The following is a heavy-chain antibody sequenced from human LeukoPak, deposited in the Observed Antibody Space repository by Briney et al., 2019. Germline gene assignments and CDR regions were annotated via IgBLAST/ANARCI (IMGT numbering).Heavy chain of an antibody. J-gene: IGHJ6*03. CDR1: GGSFSGYY. CDR3: ARGFTAAGTLYYYYYYMDV. V-gene: IGHV4-34*01. Sequence: SETLPLTCAVYGGSFSGYYWSWIRQPPGKGLEWIGEINHSGSTNYNPSLKSRVTISVDTSKNQFSLKLSSVTAADTAVYYCARGFTAAGTLYYYYYYMDVWGKGTTVTVSS. CDR2: INHSGST. D-gene: IGHD6-13*01.